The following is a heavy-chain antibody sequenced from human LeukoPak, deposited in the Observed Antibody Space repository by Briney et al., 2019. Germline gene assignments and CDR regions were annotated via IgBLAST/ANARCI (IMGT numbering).Heavy chain of an antibody. D-gene: IGHD3-10*01. Sequence: GGSLRLSYAASGFTVSSNFMSWVRQAPGKGLEWVSVIYSGGSTYYADSVKGRFTISRDISKNTLYLQMNSLRAEDTAVYYCARELRVRGTNWFDPWGQGTLVTVSS. CDR3: ARELRVRGTNWFDP. J-gene: IGHJ5*02. CDR2: IYSGGST. V-gene: IGHV3-53*01. CDR1: GFTVSSNF.